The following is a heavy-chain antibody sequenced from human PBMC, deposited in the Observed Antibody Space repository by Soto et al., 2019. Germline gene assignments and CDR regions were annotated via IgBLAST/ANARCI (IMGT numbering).Heavy chain of an antibody. J-gene: IGHJ5*02. CDR2: ISYTGST. V-gene: IGHV4-59*01. CDR1: CGSISPYY. Sequence: PSETLSLTCTVSCGSISPYYWSWVRQPPGKGLEWIGYISYTGSTNYNPSLKSRVTMSVDTSKNQFSLRLSSVTAADTAVYYCARESLYSGWFDPWGQGTLVTVSS. CDR3: ARESLYSGWFDP. D-gene: IGHD1-26*01.